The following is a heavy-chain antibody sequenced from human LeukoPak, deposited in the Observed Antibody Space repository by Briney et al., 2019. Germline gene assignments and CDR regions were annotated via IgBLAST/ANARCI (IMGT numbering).Heavy chain of an antibody. CDR3: ARVSRTTGTTVGDY. V-gene: IGHV1-2*02. J-gene: IGHJ4*02. D-gene: IGHD1-1*01. CDR1: GYTFTGYY. Sequence: ASVKVSCKASGYTFTGYYTHWVRQAPGQGLEWMGWINPNRGGTNYAQKFQGRVTMTRDTSISTAYMELSRLRSDDTAVYYCARVSRTTGTTVGDYWGQGTLVTVSS. CDR2: INPNRGGT.